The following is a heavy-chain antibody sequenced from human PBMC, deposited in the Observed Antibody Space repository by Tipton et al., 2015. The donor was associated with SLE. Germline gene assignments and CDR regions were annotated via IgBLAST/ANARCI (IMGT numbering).Heavy chain of an antibody. J-gene: IGHJ2*01. D-gene: IGHD2-8*02. Sequence: TLSLTCTVSGGSISSHYWSWVRQPPGKGLEWFGYIYYSGSTNYNPSLQSRVTISVDTSKNQFSLKLSSVTAADTAVYYCARGGYCTGGVCYNWYFDLWGRGTLVTVSS. CDR1: GGSISSHY. CDR3: ARGGYCTGGVCYNWYFDL. CDR2: IYYSGST. V-gene: IGHV4-59*11.